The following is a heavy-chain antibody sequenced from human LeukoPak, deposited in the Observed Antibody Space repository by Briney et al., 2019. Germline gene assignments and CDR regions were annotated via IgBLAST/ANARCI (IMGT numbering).Heavy chain of an antibody. CDR1: GFTFSSYE. CDR3: ARAGHGDAFDI. J-gene: IGHJ3*02. Sequence: GGSLRLSCAASGFTFSSYEMNWVRQAPGKGLEWVSYISSSGSTIYYADSVKGRFTISRDNSKNTLYLQMNSLRAEDTAVYYCARAGHGDAFDIWGQGTMVTVSS. V-gene: IGHV3-48*03. CDR2: ISSSGSTI.